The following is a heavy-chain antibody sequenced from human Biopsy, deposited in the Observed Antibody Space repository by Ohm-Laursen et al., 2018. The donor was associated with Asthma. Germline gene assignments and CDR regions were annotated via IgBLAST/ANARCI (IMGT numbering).Heavy chain of an antibody. CDR3: ARVMELELLDY. J-gene: IGHJ4*02. CDR1: GFSVSSNY. CDR2: ISSSGATI. V-gene: IGHV3-11*01. D-gene: IGHD1-7*01. Sequence: SLRLSCAASGFSVSSNYMSWVRQAPGKGLEWVSYISSSGATIYYADSVRGRFTISRDNAKNSLYLQMNSLRAEDTAVYYCARVMELELLDYWGQGTLVTVSS.